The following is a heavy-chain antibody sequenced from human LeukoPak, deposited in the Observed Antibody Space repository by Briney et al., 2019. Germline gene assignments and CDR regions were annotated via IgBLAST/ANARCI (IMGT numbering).Heavy chain of an antibody. V-gene: IGHV4-30-4*01. CDR2: IYYSGST. CDR1: GGSISSGDYY. J-gene: IGHJ4*02. CDR3: ASSMVREVIFDY. D-gene: IGHD3-10*01. Sequence: PSETLSLTCTVSGGSISSGDYYWSWIRQPPGKGLEWIGYIYYSGSTYYNPSLKSRVTISVDTSKNQFSLKLSSVTAADTAVYYCASSMVREVIFDYWGQGTLSPSPQ.